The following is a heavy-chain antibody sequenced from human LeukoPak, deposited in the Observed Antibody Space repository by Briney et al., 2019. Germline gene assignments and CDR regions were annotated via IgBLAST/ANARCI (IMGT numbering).Heavy chain of an antibody. J-gene: IGHJ4*02. CDR2: MNPNSGNT. D-gene: IGHD1-26*01. Sequence: ASVKVSCKASGYTFSGYYMHWGRQAPGQGLEWMGWMNPNSGNTGYAQKFQGRVTMTRNTSISTAYMELSSLRSEDTAVYYCARGVFIVGFDYWGQGTLVTVSS. CDR1: GYTFSGYY. CDR3: ARGVFIVGFDY. V-gene: IGHV1-8*02.